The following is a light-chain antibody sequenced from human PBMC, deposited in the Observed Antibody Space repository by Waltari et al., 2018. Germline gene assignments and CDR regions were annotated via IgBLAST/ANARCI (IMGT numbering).Light chain of an antibody. Sequence: DVQLTQSPSFVSASVGDRVTITCRASQGIGIFLAWYQQKPGTAPKLLIFSASTLQTGVPSRFSGSGSWTDFTLTISNLQPEDFATYYCQQLHTYPPWTFGPGTKVDI. J-gene: IGKJ1*01. CDR3: QQLHTYPPWT. CDR2: SAS. CDR1: QGIGIF. V-gene: IGKV1-9*01.